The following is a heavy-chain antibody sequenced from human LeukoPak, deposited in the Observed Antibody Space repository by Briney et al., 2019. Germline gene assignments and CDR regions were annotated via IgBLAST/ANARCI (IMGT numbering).Heavy chain of an antibody. Sequence: SVKVSCKASGGTFSSYAISWVRQAPGQGLEWMGGIIPIFGTANYAQKFRGRVTITADESTSTAYMELSSLRSEDTAVYYCAGRSGIAVAGTLVSFDYWGQGTLVTVSS. J-gene: IGHJ4*02. CDR3: AGRSGIAVAGTLVSFDY. D-gene: IGHD6-19*01. V-gene: IGHV1-69*01. CDR2: IIPIFGTA. CDR1: GGTFSSYA.